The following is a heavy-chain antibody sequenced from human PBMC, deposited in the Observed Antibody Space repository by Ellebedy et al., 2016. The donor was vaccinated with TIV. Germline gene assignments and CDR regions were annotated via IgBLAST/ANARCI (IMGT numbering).Heavy chain of an antibody. D-gene: IGHD2/OR15-2a*01. Sequence: MPSETLSLTCTVSGGSISSSSYYWGWIRQPPGKGLEWIGTIYYSGSTYYNPSLQSRVTMSVDTSKNQFSLKLSSVTAADTAVYYCARRMTPLANYNYYGVDVWGQGSLVTVSS. J-gene: IGHJ6*02. CDR1: GGSISSSSYY. CDR2: IYYSGST. CDR3: ARRMTPLANYNYYGVDV. V-gene: IGHV4-39*01.